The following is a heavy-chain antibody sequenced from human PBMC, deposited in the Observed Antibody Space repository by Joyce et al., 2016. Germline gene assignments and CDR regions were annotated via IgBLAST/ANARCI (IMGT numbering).Heavy chain of an antibody. J-gene: IGHJ4*02. V-gene: IGHV4-61*01. CDR3: ARAFLTGPYYFDY. D-gene: IGHD3-9*01. Sequence: VQLQESGPGLVKTSETLSLTCAVSGVSVNSASYFWTWIRQPPGKRLEWIGYIYYSGSTKYNPALKSRVTLSVDTLRNQFSLNLRSVTAADTAVYYCARAFLTGPYYFDYWGQGTLVPVSS. CDR2: IYYSGST. CDR1: GVSVNSASYF.